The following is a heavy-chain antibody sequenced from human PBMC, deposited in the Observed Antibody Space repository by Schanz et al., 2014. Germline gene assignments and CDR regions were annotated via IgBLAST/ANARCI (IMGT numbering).Heavy chain of an antibody. J-gene: IGHJ4*02. CDR3: ARDRLECGAECYSVEVFEI. CDR1: GYTFTSDS. CDR2: INPSGGGT. V-gene: IGHV1-46*01. D-gene: IGHD2-21*01. Sequence: QVHLVQSGAEVHKPGASLKISCKASGYTFTSDSMHWVRQAPGQGLEWMGIINPSGGGTSYALRFQDRVTVTRDTSRSTVYMELSSLRSEDTAVYYCARDRLECGAECYSVEVFEIWGQGTLVIVPS.